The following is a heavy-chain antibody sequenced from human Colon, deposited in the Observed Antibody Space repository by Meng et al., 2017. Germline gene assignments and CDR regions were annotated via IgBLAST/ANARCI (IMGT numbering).Heavy chain of an antibody. CDR3: ARVPGGNQYNYCYYGGMDD. Sequence: GSLRLSCNVSGYSITSGYYWGCIRQTPGKGLEWMGSIYHSGTTSYDPSFKSRFTISVDTSNNQFSLKLRSVTATDTAAYYCARVPGGNQYNYCYYGGMDDWGQGITVTVSS. CDR2: IYHSGTT. V-gene: IGHV4-38-2*02. D-gene: IGHD4-23*01. J-gene: IGHJ6*02. CDR1: GYSITSGYY.